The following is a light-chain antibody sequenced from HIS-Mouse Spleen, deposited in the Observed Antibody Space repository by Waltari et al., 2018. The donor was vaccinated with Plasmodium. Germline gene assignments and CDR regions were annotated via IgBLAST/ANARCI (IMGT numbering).Light chain of an antibody. CDR3: CSYAGSYTGV. Sequence: QSALTQPRSVSGSPGQSVTISCTGTSSDVGGYNYVSWYQQHPGKAPKLMIYDVSKRPSGVPDRFPGSKAGNTASLTISGLQAEDEAEYYCCSYAGSYTGVFGGGTKLTVL. J-gene: IGLJ3*02. V-gene: IGLV2-11*01. CDR1: SSDVGGYNY. CDR2: DVS.